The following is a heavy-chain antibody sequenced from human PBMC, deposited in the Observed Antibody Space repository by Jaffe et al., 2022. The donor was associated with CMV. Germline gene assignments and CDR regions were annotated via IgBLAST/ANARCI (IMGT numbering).Heavy chain of an antibody. V-gene: IGHV4-59*01. D-gene: IGHD2-2*01. Sequence: QVQLQESGPGLVKPSETLSLNCIVSGGSISSYYLSWIRQPPGKGLEWIGYIYYTGSTNYNPSLKSRVTISVDTSKNQFSLRLHSVTAADTAVYYCARGSHIGVPAAYNWFDPWGQGTLVTVSS. CDR3: ARGSHIGVPAAYNWFDP. CDR1: GGSISSYY. CDR2: IYYTGST. J-gene: IGHJ5*02.